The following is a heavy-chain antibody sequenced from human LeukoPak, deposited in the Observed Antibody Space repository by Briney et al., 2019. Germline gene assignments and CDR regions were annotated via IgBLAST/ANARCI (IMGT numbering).Heavy chain of an antibody. CDR3: ARDLAMIVVVPAAIYGMDV. CDR2: ISSSGSTI. J-gene: IGHJ6*02. CDR1: GFTFSDYA. Sequence: GESLRLSCAASGFTFSDYAMYWVRQAPGKGLEWVSYISSSGSTIYYADSVKGRFTISRDNAKNSLYLQMNSLRAEDTAVYYCARDLAMIVVVPAAIYGMDVWGQGTTVTVSS. V-gene: IGHV3-48*03. D-gene: IGHD2-2*01.